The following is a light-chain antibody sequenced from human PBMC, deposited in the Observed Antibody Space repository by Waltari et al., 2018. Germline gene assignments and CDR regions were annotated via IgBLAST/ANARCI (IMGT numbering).Light chain of an antibody. CDR1: QLGHNY. CDR2: QTN. CDR3: HTWDSSIAGV. Sequence: SYDLNQPPSLSVSPGQTASITCSGDQLGHNYVCWYQQKAGQSPVLVMYQTNNRPSGIPERFSGSSSGNTVTLTISGAQAMDEADYYCHTWDSSIAGVFGGGTKLTVL. V-gene: IGLV3-1*01. J-gene: IGLJ2*01.